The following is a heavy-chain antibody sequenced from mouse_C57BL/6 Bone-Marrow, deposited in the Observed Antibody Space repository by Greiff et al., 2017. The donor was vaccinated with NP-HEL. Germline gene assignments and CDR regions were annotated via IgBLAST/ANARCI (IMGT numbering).Heavy chain of an antibody. Sequence: EVKVVESGGGLVKPGGSLKLSCAASGFTFSSYAMSWVRQTPEKRLEWVATISDGGSYTYYPDNVKGRFTISRDNAKNNLYLQMSHLKSEDTAMYYCARDLRTWYFDVWGTGTTVTVSS. J-gene: IGHJ1*03. V-gene: IGHV5-4*01. CDR2: ISDGGSYT. CDR3: ARDLRTWYFDV. CDR1: GFTFSSYA.